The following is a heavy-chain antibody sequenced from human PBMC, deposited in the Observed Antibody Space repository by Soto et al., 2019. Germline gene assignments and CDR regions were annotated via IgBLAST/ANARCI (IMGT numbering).Heavy chain of an antibody. CDR2: INAGNGNT. D-gene: IGHD1-26*01. Sequence: ASVKVSCKASGYTFTSYAMHWVRQAPGQRLEWMGWINAGNGNTKYSQKFQGRVTITRDTSASTAYMELSSLRSEATAVYYCARLATIVGADYWGQGTLVTVSS. CDR1: GYTFTSYA. CDR3: ARLATIVGADY. J-gene: IGHJ4*02. V-gene: IGHV1-3*01.